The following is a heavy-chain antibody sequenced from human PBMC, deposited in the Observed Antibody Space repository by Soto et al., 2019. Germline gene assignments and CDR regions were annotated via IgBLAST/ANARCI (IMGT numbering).Heavy chain of an antibody. D-gene: IGHD2-21*02. CDR1: GCNFTNHW. CDR3: ARESGDWPLNWFDP. CDR2: ITSDGKSK. Sequence: VHLVESGGGLVQPGGSLRLSCAASGCNFTNHWMHWVRQAPGKGLVWVSRITSDGKSKAYAESVKGRFAISRDNAKNTVYLQMNGLTVEDTAVYYCARESGDWPLNWFDPWGQGTLVTVSS. V-gene: IGHV3-74*01. J-gene: IGHJ5*02.